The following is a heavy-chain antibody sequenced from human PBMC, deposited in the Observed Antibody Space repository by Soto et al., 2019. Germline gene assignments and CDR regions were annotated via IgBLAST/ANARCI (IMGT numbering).Heavy chain of an antibody. CDR1: GFTFSSYA. J-gene: IGHJ6*02. V-gene: IGHV3-23*01. D-gene: IGHD4-4*01. CDR2: ISGSGGST. CDR3: AKAVTTIHYYYYGMDV. Sequence: GGSLRLSCAASGFTFSSYAMIWVRQAPGKGLEWVSAISGSGGSTYYADSVKGRFTISRDNSKNTLYLQMNSLRAEDTAVYYCAKAVTTIHYYYYGMDVWGQGTTVTVSS.